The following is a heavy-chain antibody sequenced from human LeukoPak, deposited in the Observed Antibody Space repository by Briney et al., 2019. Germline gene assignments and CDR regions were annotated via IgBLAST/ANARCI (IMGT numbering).Heavy chain of an antibody. Sequence: ASVKVSCEVSGYTFTDYYMHWVQQAPGKGLEWMGLVDPEDGETIYAEKFQGRVTITADTSTDTAYTELSSLRSEDTAVYYCATGGIPAAGTGNWFDPWGQGTLVTVSS. D-gene: IGHD6-13*01. J-gene: IGHJ5*02. CDR2: VDPEDGET. CDR1: GYTFTDYY. CDR3: ATGGIPAAGTGNWFDP. V-gene: IGHV1-69-2*01.